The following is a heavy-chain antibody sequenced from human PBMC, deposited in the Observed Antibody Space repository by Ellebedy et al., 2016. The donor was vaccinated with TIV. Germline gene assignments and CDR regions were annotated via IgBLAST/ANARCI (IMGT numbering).Heavy chain of an antibody. CDR1: GFTFRAYA. CDR3: ASPGRDGYNRYFDN. D-gene: IGHD5-24*01. CDR2: ISSSGDA. J-gene: IGHJ4*02. V-gene: IGHV3-23*01. Sequence: GESLKISCAASGFTFRAYAMSWVRQAPGKGLDWVSLISSSGDASYAESVKGRFTISRDNSKNMPYLQMNNLRAEDTAIYYCASPGRDGYNRYFDNWGQGTLVTVSS.